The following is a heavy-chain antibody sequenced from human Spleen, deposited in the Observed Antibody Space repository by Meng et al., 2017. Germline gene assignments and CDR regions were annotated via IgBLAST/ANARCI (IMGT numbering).Heavy chain of an antibody. Sequence: QGRVGQCGAEVQESGPPVKVSVKASGGTFTRYAISWVRQAPGQGLEWMGGIIPIFGTANYAQKFQGRVTITADKSTSTAYMELSSLRSEDTAVYYCGRFVGYGDFTIDSWGQGTLVTVSS. CDR1: GGTFTRYA. CDR2: IIPIFGTA. J-gene: IGHJ4*02. V-gene: IGHV1-69*06. D-gene: IGHD4-17*01. CDR3: GRFVGYGDFTIDS.